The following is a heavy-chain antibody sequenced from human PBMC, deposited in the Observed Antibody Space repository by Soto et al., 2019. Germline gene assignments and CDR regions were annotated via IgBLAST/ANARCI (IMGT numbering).Heavy chain of an antibody. Sequence: PSETLSLTCTVSGGSISSGNYFWSWIRQHPGKGLEWIGYIYYSGSAYYNPSLKSRATISVDTSKNQFSLKLRSVTAADTAVYYCARDLLSYFDLSLPYDYWGQGTLVTVSS. CDR3: ARDLLSYFDLSLPYDY. CDR1: GGSISSGNYF. CDR2: IYYSGSA. V-gene: IGHV4-31*03. J-gene: IGHJ4*02. D-gene: IGHD3-3*01.